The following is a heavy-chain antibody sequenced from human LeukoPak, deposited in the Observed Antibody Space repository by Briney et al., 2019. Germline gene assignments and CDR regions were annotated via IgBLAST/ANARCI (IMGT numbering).Heavy chain of an antibody. Sequence: GGSLRLSCAASGFSFSNAYMIGVRQAPGKGLEWVGRIKTKTDGGTTDYAAPVRGRFTISRDDSKNTLYVQMNSLKIEDTAVYYCTAGGASWGQGTLVTVSS. CDR2: IKTKTDGGTT. J-gene: IGHJ5*02. D-gene: IGHD1-14*01. CDR1: GFSFSNAY. V-gene: IGHV3-15*01. CDR3: TAGGAS.